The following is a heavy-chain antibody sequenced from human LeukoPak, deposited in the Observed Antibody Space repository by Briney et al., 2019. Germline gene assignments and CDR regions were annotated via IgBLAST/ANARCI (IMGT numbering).Heavy chain of an antibody. J-gene: IGHJ4*02. D-gene: IGHD6-13*01. CDR1: GYTFSDFG. Sequence: ASVKVSCKASGYTFSDFGITWVRQAPGQGPEWMGWIKIGEGTTHSAQKFQDRVSMTRDRSSNTAFLELRSLRSDDTAVYFCSRSFYSSSWYYFDLWGRGTLATVPS. CDR3: SRSFYSSSWYYFDL. V-gene: IGHV1-18*01. CDR2: IKIGEGTT.